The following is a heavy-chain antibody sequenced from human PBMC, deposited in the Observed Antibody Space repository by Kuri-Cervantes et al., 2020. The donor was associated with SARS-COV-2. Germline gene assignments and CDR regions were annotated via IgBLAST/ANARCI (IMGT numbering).Heavy chain of an antibody. D-gene: IGHD3-22*01. CDR2: ISGSGGST. Sequence: GESLKISCAASGFTFSSYAMSWVRQAPGKGLEWVSAISGSGGSTYYADSVKGRFTISRDNSENTLYLQMNSLRAEDTAVYYCANLQWLLIDDAFDIWGQGTMVTVSS. V-gene: IGHV3-23*01. J-gene: IGHJ3*02. CDR3: ANLQWLLIDDAFDI. CDR1: GFTFSSYA.